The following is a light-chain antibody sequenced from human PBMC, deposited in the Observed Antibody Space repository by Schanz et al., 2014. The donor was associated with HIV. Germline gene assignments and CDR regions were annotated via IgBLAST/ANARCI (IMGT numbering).Light chain of an antibody. V-gene: IGLV1-40*01. CDR1: SSNIGAGYN. J-gene: IGLJ2*01. CDR2: SNT. Sequence: QSVLTQPPSVSGAPGQRVTISCTGSSSNIGAGYNVHWYQQLPGTAPKLLIYSNTYRPSGVPDRFSGSKSGSSASLAITGLQAEDEADYYCKSYDSSLSALFGGGTKVTVL. CDR3: KSYDSSLSAL.